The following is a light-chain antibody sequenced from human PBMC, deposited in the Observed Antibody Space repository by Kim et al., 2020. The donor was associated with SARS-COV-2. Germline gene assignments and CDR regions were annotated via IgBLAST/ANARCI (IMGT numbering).Light chain of an antibody. Sequence: STGDRVTITCRASQGISSYLAWYQQTPGKAPKLLIYAASTLQSGVPSRFSGSGSGTDFTLTISCLQSEDFATYYCQQYYSYPPFTFGPGTKVDIK. CDR3: QQYYSYPPFT. J-gene: IGKJ3*01. V-gene: IGKV1-8*01. CDR1: QGISSY. CDR2: AAS.